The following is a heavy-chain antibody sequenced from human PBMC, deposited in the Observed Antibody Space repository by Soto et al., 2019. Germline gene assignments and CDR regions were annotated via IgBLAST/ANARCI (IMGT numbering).Heavy chain of an antibody. J-gene: IGHJ6*02. CDR3: ARDPLIGDTDYGLDV. Sequence: PGGSLRLSCSASGFTFSSYAMHWVRQAPGKGLVWVSRINNDGSSTSYADSVKGRFTISRDNAKSTLYLEMSSLRAEDTAVYYCARDPLIGDTDYGLDVWGQGTTVTVSS. CDR2: INNDGSST. V-gene: IGHV3-74*01. CDR1: GFTFSSYA. D-gene: IGHD2-21*01.